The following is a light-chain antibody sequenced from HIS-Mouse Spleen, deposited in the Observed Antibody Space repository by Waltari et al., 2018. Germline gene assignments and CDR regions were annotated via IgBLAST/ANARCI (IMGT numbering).Light chain of an antibody. CDR2: EGS. V-gene: IGLV2-23*01. J-gene: IGLJ3*02. Sequence: QSALTQPASVSGSPGQSITISCTGTSSDVGSYHLVSGYQQPPGKAPKLMIYEGSKRPSGVSNRFSGSKSGNTASLTISGLQAEDEADYYCCSYAGSSTWVFGGGTKLTVL. CDR3: CSYAGSSTWV. CDR1: SSDVGSYHL.